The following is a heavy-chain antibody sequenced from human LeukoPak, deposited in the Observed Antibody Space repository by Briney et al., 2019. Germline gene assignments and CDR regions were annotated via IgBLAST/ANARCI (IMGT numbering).Heavy chain of an antibody. CDR2: IYSGGTT. Sequence: GGSLRLSCAAPGFTVSNNYMTWVRQAPGKGLEWVSVIYSGGTTFYTDSARGRFTISRDSSKNTLYLQMNNLKAEDTAVYYCTTSPAVASWGQGTLVTVSS. CDR3: TTSPAVAS. J-gene: IGHJ5*02. CDR1: GFTVSNNY. D-gene: IGHD4-23*01. V-gene: IGHV3-53*01.